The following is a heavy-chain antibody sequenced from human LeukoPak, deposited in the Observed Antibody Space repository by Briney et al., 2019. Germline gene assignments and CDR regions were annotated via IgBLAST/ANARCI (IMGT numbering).Heavy chain of an antibody. D-gene: IGHD2-15*01. J-gene: IGHJ4*02. CDR1: GGSISSYY. Sequence: SETLSLTCTVSGGSISSYYWSWFRQPPGKGLEWIGYIYHSGSTYYNPSLKSRVTISVDRSKNQFSLKLSSVTAADTAVYYCARFRGHYWDYWGQGTLVTVSS. CDR3: ARFRGHYWDY. V-gene: IGHV4-59*12. CDR2: IYHSGST.